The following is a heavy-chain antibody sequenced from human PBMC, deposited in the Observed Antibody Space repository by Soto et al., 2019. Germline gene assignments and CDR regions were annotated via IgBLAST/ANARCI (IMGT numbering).Heavy chain of an antibody. Sequence: GESLKISCAASGFTFSSYAMSWVRQAPGKGLEWVSAISGSGGSTYYADSVKGRFTISRDNSKNTLYLQMNSLRAEDTAVYYCAKEQVGYCSSTSCYPFDYWGQGTLVTVSS. V-gene: IGHV3-23*01. J-gene: IGHJ4*02. CDR3: AKEQVGYCSSTSCYPFDY. D-gene: IGHD2-2*01. CDR2: ISGSGGST. CDR1: GFTFSSYA.